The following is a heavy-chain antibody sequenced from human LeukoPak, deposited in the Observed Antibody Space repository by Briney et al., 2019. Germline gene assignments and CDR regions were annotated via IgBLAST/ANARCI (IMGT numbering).Heavy chain of an antibody. CDR2: ISWNSGSI. Sequence: GGSLRLSCAASGFTFDDYAMHWVRQAPGKGLEWVSGISWNSGSIGYADSVKGRFTISRDNAKNSLYLQMNSLRAEDTAVYYCARGGDYVVDNWFDPWGQGTLVTVSS. CDR1: GFTFDDYA. J-gene: IGHJ5*02. CDR3: ARGGDYVVDNWFDP. D-gene: IGHD4-17*01. V-gene: IGHV3-9*01.